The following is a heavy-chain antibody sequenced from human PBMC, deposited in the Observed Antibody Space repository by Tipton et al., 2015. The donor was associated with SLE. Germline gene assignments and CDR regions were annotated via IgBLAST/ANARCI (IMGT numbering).Heavy chain of an antibody. CDR2: IDFDGVNK. CDR1: GFTFNNYA. CDR3: ANLYDILTGGGY. V-gene: IGHV3-23*01. J-gene: IGHJ4*02. Sequence: SLRLSCAASGFTFNNYAMSWVRQGPGKGLEWVSTIDFDGVNKHYADSVKGRFTISRDNSRNFVYLQMNSLRAEDTAVYYCANLYDILTGGGYWGQGTLVTVSS. D-gene: IGHD3-9*01.